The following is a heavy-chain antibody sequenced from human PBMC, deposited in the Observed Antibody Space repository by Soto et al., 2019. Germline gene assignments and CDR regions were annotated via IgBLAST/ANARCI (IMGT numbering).Heavy chain of an antibody. D-gene: IGHD3-16*02. CDR3: AKDPDRYDYVWGTYRYIDH. J-gene: IGHJ4*02. V-gene: IGHV3-23*01. Sequence: EVRLLQSGGGLVQPGGSLRLSCTASGITFSNYAMTWVRQAPRKGLEWVSSISTSGGRPYYADSVKGRFTISRDKSKNPLYLQMNSLRVEDTAVYYCAKDPDRYDYVWGTYRYIDHWGQGTLVTVSS. CDR2: ISTSGGRP. CDR1: GITFSNYA.